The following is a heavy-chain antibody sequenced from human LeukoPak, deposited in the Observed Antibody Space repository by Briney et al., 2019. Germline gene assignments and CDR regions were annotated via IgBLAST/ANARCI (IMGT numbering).Heavy chain of an antibody. CDR1: VYTFTDYD. J-gene: IGHJ4*02. CDR2: IKPNSGGT. V-gene: IGHV1-2*02. Sequence: ASVNASFKSAVYTFTDYDMHWVRHAPGQGLEWMGWIKPNSGGTNYAQNFQGRVTMTWDTSISTAYMELNRLRSDDTAVYYCARDLIGGSYYMDYWGQGTLVTVSS. D-gene: IGHD1-26*01. CDR3: ARDLIGGSYYMDY.